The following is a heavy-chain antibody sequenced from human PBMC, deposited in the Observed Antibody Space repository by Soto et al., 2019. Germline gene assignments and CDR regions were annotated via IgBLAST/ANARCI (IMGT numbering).Heavy chain of an antibody. V-gene: IGHV3-11*01. D-gene: IGHD2-15*01. Sequence: QVQLVESGGDLVKPGGSLRLSCAASGFRFSDYYMSWMRQVPGKGLEWVSYIRGDSTTIYYADSVKGRFTISRDNAKNSLDLQMSSLRAEDTAVYYCARIGGGGSCPDYWGQGTLVTVSS. CDR2: IRGDSTTI. J-gene: IGHJ4*02. CDR1: GFRFSDYY. CDR3: ARIGGGGSCPDY.